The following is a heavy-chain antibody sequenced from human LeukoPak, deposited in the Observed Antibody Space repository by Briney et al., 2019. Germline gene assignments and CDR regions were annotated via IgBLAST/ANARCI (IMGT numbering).Heavy chain of an antibody. CDR2: IRYDGSNK. V-gene: IGHV3-30*02. Sequence: GGSLRLSCAASGFTSGSYGMHWVRQAPGKGLEWVAFIRYDGSNKYYADSVKGRFTISRDNSKNTLYLQMNSLRAEDTAVYYCAKDISRVEYYYDSSGPPSTWGQGTLVTVSS. J-gene: IGHJ5*02. CDR1: GFTSGSYG. CDR3: AKDISRVEYYYDSSGPPST. D-gene: IGHD3-22*01.